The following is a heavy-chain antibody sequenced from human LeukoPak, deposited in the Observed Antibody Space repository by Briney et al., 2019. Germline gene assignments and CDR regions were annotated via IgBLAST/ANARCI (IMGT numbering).Heavy chain of an antibody. J-gene: IGHJ5*01. Sequence: GSVKVSCKASGYTFTGYHIHWVRQAPGQGLEWMAWINPDTGGTNYAQKFQDRITVTRDTSITTAYMDLSRLRSDDTAIYYCARERPTYSSEFDSWGQGTLVTVS. V-gene: IGHV1-2*02. CDR3: ARERPTYSSEFDS. CDR2: INPDTGGT. CDR1: GYTFTGYH. D-gene: IGHD6-19*01.